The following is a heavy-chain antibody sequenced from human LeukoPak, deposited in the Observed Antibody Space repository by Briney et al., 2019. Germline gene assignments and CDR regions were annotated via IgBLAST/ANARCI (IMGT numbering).Heavy chain of an antibody. CDR3: ARDIVMVTYWFDP. CDR1: GYTFTTYS. D-gene: IGHD5-18*01. J-gene: IGHJ5*02. CDR2: ISAYNGNT. V-gene: IGHV1-18*01. Sequence: ASVKVSCKASGYTFTTYSINWVRQAPGQGLEWMGWISAYNGNTKYAQKLQGRVTMTTDTSTSTAYMELRSLRSDDTAVYYCARDIVMVTYWFDPWGQGTLVTVSS.